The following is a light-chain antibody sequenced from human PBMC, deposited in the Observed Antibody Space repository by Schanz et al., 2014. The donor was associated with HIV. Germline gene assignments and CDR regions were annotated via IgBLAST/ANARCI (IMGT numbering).Light chain of an antibody. CDR2: GAS. Sequence: DIQMTQSHSTLSASVGDRVTITCRASQSISSWLAWYQKKPGKVPKLLIYGASRLDSGVPSRFRGSGSETEFTLTITSLQPEDFATYYCLQYNVYPITFGQGTRLEIK. V-gene: IGKV1-5*03. J-gene: IGKJ5*01. CDR1: QSISSW. CDR3: LQYNVYPIT.